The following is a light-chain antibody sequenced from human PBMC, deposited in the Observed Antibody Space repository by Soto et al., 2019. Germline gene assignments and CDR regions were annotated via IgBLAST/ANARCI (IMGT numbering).Light chain of an antibody. CDR1: QSISSW. V-gene: IGKV1-5*03. CDR3: QQYNSYSWT. J-gene: IGKJ1*01. Sequence: DLQMTQSPSTLSASVGDRVTITCRASQSISSWLAWYQQKPGKAPNLLIYKASSLESGVPSRFSGSGSGTEFTLTISSLQPDDFATYYCQQYNSYSWTFGQGTKVEMK. CDR2: KAS.